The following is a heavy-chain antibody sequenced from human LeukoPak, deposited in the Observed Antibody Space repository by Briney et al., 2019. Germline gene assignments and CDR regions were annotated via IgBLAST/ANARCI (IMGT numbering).Heavy chain of an antibody. J-gene: IGHJ2*01. V-gene: IGHV4-39*07. CDR1: GGSISSSSYY. Sequence: PSETLSLTCTVSGGSISSSSYYWGWIRQPPGKGLEWIGEINHSGSTNYNPSLKSRVTISVDTSKNQFSLKLSSVTAADTAVYYCARGSRYSGYRLRAWYFDLWGRGTLVTVSS. CDR3: ARGSRYSGYRLRAWYFDL. D-gene: IGHD5-12*01. CDR2: INHSGST.